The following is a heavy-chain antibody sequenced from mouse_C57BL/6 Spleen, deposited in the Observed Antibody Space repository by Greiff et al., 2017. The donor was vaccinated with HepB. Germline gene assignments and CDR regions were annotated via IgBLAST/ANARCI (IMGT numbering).Heavy chain of an antibody. V-gene: IGHV1-55*01. CDR3: TRKIYYDYDLAWFAY. CDR1: GYTFTSYW. CDR2: IYPGSGST. D-gene: IGHD2-4*01. J-gene: IGHJ3*01. Sequence: VQLQQSGAELVKPGASVKMSCKASGYTFTSYWITWVKQRPGQGLEWIGDIYPGSGSTNYNEKFKSKATLTVDTSSSTAYMQLSSLTSEDSAVYYCTRKIYYDYDLAWFAYWGQGTLVTVSA.